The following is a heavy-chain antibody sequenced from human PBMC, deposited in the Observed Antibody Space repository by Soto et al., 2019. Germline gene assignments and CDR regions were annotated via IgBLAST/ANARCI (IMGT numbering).Heavy chain of an antibody. CDR2: IYYSGST. J-gene: IGHJ3*01. CDR1: GGPISSYY. CDR3: ARRYGSAFDF. Sequence: SETLSLTCTVSGGPISSYYWSWIRQPPGKGLEWIGYIYYSGSTNYNPSLKSRVTISVDTSKNQFSLKLSSVTAADTAVYYCARRYGSAFDFWGQGTMVTVSS. D-gene: IGHD3-10*01. V-gene: IGHV4-59*01.